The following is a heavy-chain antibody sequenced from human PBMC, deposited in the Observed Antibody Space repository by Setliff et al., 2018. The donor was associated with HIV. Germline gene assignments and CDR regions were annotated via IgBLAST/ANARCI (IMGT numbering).Heavy chain of an antibody. Sequence: ASVKVSCKASGYTFTNYDIYWLRQASGQGLEWMGWMNPNSGNTGYAQKFQGRVTITRNTSISTAFMELSSVTAADTAVYYCARLVSSSSKFDSWGQGTLVTVSS. J-gene: IGHJ4*02. CDR1: GYTFTNYD. CDR2: MNPNSGNT. D-gene: IGHD6-6*01. V-gene: IGHV1-8*03. CDR3: ARLVSSSSKFDS.